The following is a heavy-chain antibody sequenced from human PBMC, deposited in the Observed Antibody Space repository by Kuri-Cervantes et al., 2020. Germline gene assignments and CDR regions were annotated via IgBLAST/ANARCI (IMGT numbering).Heavy chain of an antibody. CDR2: THHSGGT. D-gene: IGHD1-26*01. CDR1: GGSISSYY. CDR3: AREGVVGTSRNFFDP. J-gene: IGHJ5*02. Sequence: SETLSLTCTVSGGSISSYYWSWVRQPPGKGLEWIGETHHSGGTNYNPSLKSRVTISADTSKNQVSLNLRSVTAADTAVYYCAREGVVGTSRNFFDPWGQGTLVTVSS. V-gene: IGHV4-59*12.